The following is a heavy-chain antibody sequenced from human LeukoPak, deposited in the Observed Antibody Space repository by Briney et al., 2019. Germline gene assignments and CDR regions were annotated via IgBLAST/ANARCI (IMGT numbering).Heavy chain of an antibody. CDR3: ARLSRVSSGDAFDI. J-gene: IGHJ3*02. CDR2: IYYSGST. Sequence: SETLSLTCTVSGGSISSYYWSWIRQPPGKGLEWIGYIYYSGSTNYNPSLKSRVTISVDTSKNQFSLKLSSVTAADTAVYYCARLSRVSSGDAFDIWGQGTMVTVSS. CDR1: GGSISSYY. V-gene: IGHV4-59*08. D-gene: IGHD6-6*01.